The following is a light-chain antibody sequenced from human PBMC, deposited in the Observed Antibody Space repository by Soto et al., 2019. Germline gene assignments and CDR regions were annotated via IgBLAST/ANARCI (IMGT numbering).Light chain of an antibody. CDR2: DAS. J-gene: IGKJ1*01. Sequence: EIVLTQSPATLSLSPGERATLSCRASQSVSSYLAWYQQKPGQVPRLVIYDASNRATGIPGRFSGSGSGTDFTLTISILEPEDFGVYYCQQRSSWPRTFGQGTKVEIK. CDR1: QSVSSY. V-gene: IGKV3-11*01. CDR3: QQRSSWPRT.